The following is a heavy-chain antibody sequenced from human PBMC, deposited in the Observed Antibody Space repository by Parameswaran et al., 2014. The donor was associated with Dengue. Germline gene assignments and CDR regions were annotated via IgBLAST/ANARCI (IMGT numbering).Heavy chain of an antibody. CDR1: GGSFSGYY. CDR2: INHSGST. J-gene: IGHJ6*02. D-gene: IGHD4-23*01. V-gene: IGHV4-34*01. Sequence: ASETLSLTCAVYGGSFSGYYWSWIRQPPGKGLEWIGEINHSGSTNYNPSLKSRVTISVDTSKNQFSLKLSSVTAADTAVYYCARDSRRRTTVVTPSSRRSSYYYYGMDVWGQGTTVTVSS. CDR3: ARDSRRRTTVVTPSSRRSSYYYYGMDV.